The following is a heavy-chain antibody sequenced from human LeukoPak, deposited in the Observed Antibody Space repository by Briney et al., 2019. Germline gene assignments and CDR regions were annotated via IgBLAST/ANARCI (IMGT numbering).Heavy chain of an antibody. J-gene: IGHJ4*02. CDR2: IFYSGIT. CDR1: GDSISSSSYY. Sequence: SETLSLTCTVSGDSISSSSYYWGWIRQTPGKGLEWIGSIFYSGITNYNPSLKSRVTISVDTSKNQFSLKLSSVTAADTAVYYCARRRGFYAGSNYYSFFDYWGQGTLVTVSS. CDR3: ARRRGFYAGSNYYSFFDY. V-gene: IGHV4-39*01. D-gene: IGHD3-22*01.